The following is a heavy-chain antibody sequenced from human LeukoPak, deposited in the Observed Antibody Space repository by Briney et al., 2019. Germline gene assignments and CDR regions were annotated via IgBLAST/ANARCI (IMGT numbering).Heavy chain of an antibody. D-gene: IGHD3-9*01. CDR3: ARRYILTEGEAFDI. J-gene: IGHJ3*02. V-gene: IGHV4-59*08. CDR2: IYNSRNT. CDR1: GGSISSYY. Sequence: PSETLSLTCTVSGGSISSYYWTWIRQPPGKGLEWIGFIYNSRNTNYNPSLKSRVTISFDTSKNQFSLKLSSVTAADTAVYYCARRYILTEGEAFDIWGQGTMVTVSS.